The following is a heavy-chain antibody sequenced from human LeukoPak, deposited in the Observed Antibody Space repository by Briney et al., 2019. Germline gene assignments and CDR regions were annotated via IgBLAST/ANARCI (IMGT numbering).Heavy chain of an antibody. CDR1: GGSISSYY. V-gene: IGHV4-4*08. D-gene: IGHD3-10*01. Sequence: SETLSLTCTVSGGSISSYYWSWIRQPPGKGLEWIGYVYSSGNTNYSPSLKGRAIISADTSKNQFSLKLTSVTAADTAVYYCVRDRELTYWGQGILVTVSS. J-gene: IGHJ4*02. CDR3: VRDRELTY. CDR2: VYSSGNT.